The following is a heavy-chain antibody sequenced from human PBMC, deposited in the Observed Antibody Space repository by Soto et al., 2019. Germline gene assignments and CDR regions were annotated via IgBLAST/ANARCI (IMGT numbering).Heavy chain of an antibody. CDR2: INAGNGNT. CDR3: ARMETFGSLNWFDP. V-gene: IGHV1-3*01. Sequence: ASVKVSCKASGYTFTSYAMHWVRQAPGQRLEWMGWINAGNGNTKYAQKFQGRVTITRDTSVTTAYMELSSLRSDDTAIYYCARMETFGSLNWFDPCVQGTLVAGSS. CDR1: GYTFTSYA. J-gene: IGHJ5*02. D-gene: IGHD3-16*01.